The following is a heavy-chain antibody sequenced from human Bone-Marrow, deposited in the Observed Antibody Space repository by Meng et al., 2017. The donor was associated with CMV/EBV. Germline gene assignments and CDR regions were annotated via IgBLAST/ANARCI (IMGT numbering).Heavy chain of an antibody. V-gene: IGHV4-34*01. D-gene: IGHD2-2*01. CDR2: INHSGST. Sequence: SETLSLTCAVYGGSFSGYYRSWIRQPPGKGLEWIGEINHSGSTNYNPSLKSRVTISVDTSKNQFSLKLSSVTAADTAVYYCARVPIVVVPAATIWGGLDYWGQGTLVTVSS. CDR1: GGSFSGYY. CDR3: ARVPIVVVPAATIWGGLDY. J-gene: IGHJ4*02.